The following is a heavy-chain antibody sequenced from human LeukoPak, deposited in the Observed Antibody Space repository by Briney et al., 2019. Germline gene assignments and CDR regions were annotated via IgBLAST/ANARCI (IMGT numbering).Heavy chain of an antibody. J-gene: IGHJ5*02. V-gene: IGHV4-39*02. CDR1: GGSISSSSYY. Sequence: SETLSLTCTVSGGSISSSSYYWGWIRQPPGKGLEWIGSIYYSGSTYYNPSLKSRVTISVDTSKNQFSLKLSSVTAADTAVYYCAREDALAAAGTGWFDPWGQGTLVTVSS. CDR2: IYYSGST. CDR3: AREDALAAAGTGWFDP. D-gene: IGHD6-13*01.